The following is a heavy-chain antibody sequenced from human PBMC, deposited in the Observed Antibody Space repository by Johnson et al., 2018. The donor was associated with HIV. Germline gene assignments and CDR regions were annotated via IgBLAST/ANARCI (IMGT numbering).Heavy chain of an antibody. CDR2: ISYDGSNK. Sequence: QVQLVESGGGVVQPGRSLRLSCAASGFTFSSYGMHWVRQAPGKGLEWVAVISYDGSNKYYADSVTGRFTISRANSKNTLYLQMNSLRAEDTAVYYCAKDQALTYDFWSGPPLDAFDIWGQGTMVTVSS. CDR3: AKDQALTYDFWSGPPLDAFDI. D-gene: IGHD3-3*01. V-gene: IGHV3-30*18. CDR1: GFTFSSYG. J-gene: IGHJ3*02.